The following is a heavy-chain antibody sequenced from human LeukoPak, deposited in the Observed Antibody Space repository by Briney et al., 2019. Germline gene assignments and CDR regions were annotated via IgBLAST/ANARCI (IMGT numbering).Heavy chain of an antibody. J-gene: IGHJ6*02. CDR2: IWYDGSNK. Sequence: PGGSLRLSCAASGFTFSSYGMHWVRQAPGKGLEWVAVIWYDGSNKYYADSAKGRFTISRDNSKNTLYLQMNSLRAEDTAVYYCARDPHRSIAYYYYGMDVWGQGTTVTVSS. D-gene: IGHD3-16*02. CDR1: GFTFSSYG. V-gene: IGHV3-33*01. CDR3: ARDPHRSIAYYYYGMDV.